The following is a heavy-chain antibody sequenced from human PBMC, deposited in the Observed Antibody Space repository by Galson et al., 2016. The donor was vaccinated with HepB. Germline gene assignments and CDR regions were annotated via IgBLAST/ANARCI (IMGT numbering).Heavy chain of an antibody. J-gene: IGHJ2*01. V-gene: IGHV4-31*03. CDR2: IYYTGNT. D-gene: IGHD3-22*01. CDR1: GESISSGGYY. Sequence: TLSLTCTVSGESISSGGYYWSWIRQHPGKGLEWIGYIYYTGNTYYTPSLQSRPTMSIATSKKQLSLRLSSVTAADTAVYYCARSITFILEHWYFDLWGRGTLVTVSS. CDR3: ARSITFILEHWYFDL.